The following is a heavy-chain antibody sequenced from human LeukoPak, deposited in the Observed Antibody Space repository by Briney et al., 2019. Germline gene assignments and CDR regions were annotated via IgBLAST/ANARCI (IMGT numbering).Heavy chain of an antibody. D-gene: IGHD3-10*01. Sequence: ASVKVYCKASGYTFTSYYMHWVRQAPGQGLEWMGIINPSGGSTSYAQKFQGRVTMTRHTSTSTVYMELSSLRSEDTAVYYCARAEKGGSGSYADAFDIWGQGTMVTVSS. V-gene: IGHV1-46*01. J-gene: IGHJ3*02. CDR3: ARAEKGGSGSYADAFDI. CDR1: GYTFTSYY. CDR2: INPSGGST.